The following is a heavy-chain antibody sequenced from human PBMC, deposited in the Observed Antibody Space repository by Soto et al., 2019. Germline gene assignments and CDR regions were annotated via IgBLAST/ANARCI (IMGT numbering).Heavy chain of an antibody. J-gene: IGHJ6*02. CDR1: GYTFTSYG. Sequence: ASVKVSCKASGYTFTSYGSSWVRQAPAQGLEWMGWISAYHGNTNYAQKLPGRVTMTTDTSTSTAYMVLRSLRSDDTAVYYYARDLTTMVRGVTPDHYGMDVWGQGTTVTAP. V-gene: IGHV1-18*01. CDR3: ARDLTTMVRGVTPDHYGMDV. CDR2: ISAYHGNT. D-gene: IGHD3-10*01.